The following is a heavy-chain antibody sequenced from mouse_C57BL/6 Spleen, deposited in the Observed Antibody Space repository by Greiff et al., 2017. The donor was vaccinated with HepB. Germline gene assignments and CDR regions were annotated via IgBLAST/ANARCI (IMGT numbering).Heavy chain of an antibody. CDR1: GFTFSSYT. V-gene: IGHV5-9*01. D-gene: IGHD2-3*01. CDR2: ISGGGGNT. CDR3: ARLPDGYYFDY. J-gene: IGHJ2*01. Sequence: EVQRVESGGGLVKPGGSLKLSCAASGFTFSSYTMSWVRQTPEKRLEWVATISGGGGNTYYPDSVKGRFTISRDNAKNTLYLQMSSLRSEDTALYYCARLPDGYYFDYWGQGTTLTVSS.